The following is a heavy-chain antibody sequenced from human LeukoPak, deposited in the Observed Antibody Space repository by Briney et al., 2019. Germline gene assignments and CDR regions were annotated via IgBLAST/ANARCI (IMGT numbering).Heavy chain of an antibody. D-gene: IGHD3-10*01. CDR1: GYTFTGYY. Sequence: ASVKVSCKASGYTFTGYYIHWVRQAPGQGLEWMGWINPNSGGTNYAQKFQGRVTMTRDTSISTAYMELSRLRSDDTAVYYCARERRGSCLFDYWGQGTLVTVSS. V-gene: IGHV1-2*02. J-gene: IGHJ4*02. CDR2: INPNSGGT. CDR3: ARERRGSCLFDY.